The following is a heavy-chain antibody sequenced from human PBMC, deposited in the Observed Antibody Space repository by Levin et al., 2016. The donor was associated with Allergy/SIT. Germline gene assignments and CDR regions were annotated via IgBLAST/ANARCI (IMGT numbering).Heavy chain of an antibody. D-gene: IGHD3-10*01. Sequence: GESLKISCAASGFTFSSYGMHWVRQAPGKGLEWVAVIWYDGSNIYYADSGKGRFTISRDNSKNTLYLQMNSLRAEDTAVYYCARGLSRYHYGSGSYLDYWGQGTLVTVSS. CDR2: IWYDGSNI. J-gene: IGHJ4*02. V-gene: IGHV3-33*01. CDR1: GFTFSSYG. CDR3: ARGLSRYHYGSGSYLDY.